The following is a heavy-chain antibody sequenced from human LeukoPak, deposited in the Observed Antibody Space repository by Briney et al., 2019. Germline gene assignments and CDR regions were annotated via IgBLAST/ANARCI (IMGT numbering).Heavy chain of an antibody. CDR3: ARHEINDFWRVIDY. CDR1: GYSFTSYW. J-gene: IGHJ4*02. Sequence: GEPLKISCKGSGYSFTSYWNGWVRQIPGKGLEGMGSLYPGDSDTRYSPSFQGQVTISADKSISTAYLQWSSLKASDTAMYYCARHEINDFWRVIDYWGQGTVVSVSS. CDR2: LYPGDSDT. D-gene: IGHD3-3*01. V-gene: IGHV5-51*01.